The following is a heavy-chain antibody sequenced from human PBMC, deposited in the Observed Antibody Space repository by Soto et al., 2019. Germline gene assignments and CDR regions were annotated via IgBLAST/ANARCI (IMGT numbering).Heavy chain of an antibody. V-gene: IGHV2-26*01. CDR2: IFSNDEK. CDR3: AWTYSTSWYWFDP. D-gene: IGHD6-13*01. Sequence: QVTVKESGPVLVKPTETLTLTCTVSGFSLSNAGLGVSWIRQPPGKALEWLAHIFSNDEKSYSTSLKSRLTISKHTSKSQVVLIMTNMDPVDTATYYCAWTYSTSWYWFDPWGQGTLVTVSS. J-gene: IGHJ5*02. CDR1: GFSLSNAGLG.